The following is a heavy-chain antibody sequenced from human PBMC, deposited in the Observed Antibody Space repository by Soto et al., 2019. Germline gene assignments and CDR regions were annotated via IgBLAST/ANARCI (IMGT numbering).Heavy chain of an antibody. J-gene: IGHJ4*02. V-gene: IGHV3-48*03. CDR1: GFTFSDNE. D-gene: IGHD3-22*01. CDR3: ARGRSRGYYLRSPFDY. CDR2: ISATGSTL. Sequence: EVQLVESGGGLEQPGGSLRLSCAASGFTFSDNEMNWVRQAPGKGLEWVSYISATGSTLYYADSVKGRFTISRDNAKNSLYLQMNSLRAEDTAVYYCARGRSRGYYLRSPFDYWGQGTLVTVSS.